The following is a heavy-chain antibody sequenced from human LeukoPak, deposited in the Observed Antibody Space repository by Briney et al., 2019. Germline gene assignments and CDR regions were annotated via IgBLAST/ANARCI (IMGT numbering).Heavy chain of an antibody. CDR3: ANLVRGVVNWFDP. D-gene: IGHD3-10*01. Sequence: PSQTLSLTCTVSGGSISSGDYQWSWIRQPPGKGLEWIGYIYYSGSTYYNPSLKSRATISVDASTNQFSLKLSSVTAADTAVYYCANLVRGVVNWFDPWGQGTLVTVSS. CDR2: IYYSGST. V-gene: IGHV4-30-4*01. J-gene: IGHJ5*02. CDR1: GGSISSGDYQ.